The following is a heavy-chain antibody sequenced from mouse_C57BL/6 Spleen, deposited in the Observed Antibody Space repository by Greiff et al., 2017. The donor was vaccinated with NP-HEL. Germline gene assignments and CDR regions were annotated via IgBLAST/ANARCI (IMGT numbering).Heavy chain of an antibody. D-gene: IGHD2-3*01. CDR1: GYTFTSYW. CDR2: IHPSDSDT. CDR3: ARGYEAWFAY. Sequence: QVQLQQPGAELVKPGASVKVSCKASGYTFTSYWMHWVKQRPGQGLEWIGRIHPSDSDTNYNQKFKGKATLTVDKSSSTAYVQLGSLTSEDSAVYYCARGYEAWFAYWGQGTLVTVSA. V-gene: IGHV1-74*01. J-gene: IGHJ3*01.